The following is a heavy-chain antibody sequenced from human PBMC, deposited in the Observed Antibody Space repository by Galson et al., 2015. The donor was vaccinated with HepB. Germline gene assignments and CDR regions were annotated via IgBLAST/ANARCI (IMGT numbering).Heavy chain of an antibody. Sequence: SLRLSCATSGFTFGDYAMSWFRQAPGKGLEWVGFIRHKDYGGTAEYAASVKARFSISRDDSESIAYLQMDSLKTDDTAVYYCTRESGGDSDYWGQGTLVTVSS. J-gene: IGHJ4*02. CDR1: GFTFGDYA. CDR2: IRHKDYGGTA. V-gene: IGHV3-49*03. CDR3: TRESGGDSDY. D-gene: IGHD2-21*01.